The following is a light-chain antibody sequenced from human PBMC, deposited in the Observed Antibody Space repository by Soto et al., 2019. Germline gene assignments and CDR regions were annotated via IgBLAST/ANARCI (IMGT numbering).Light chain of an antibody. J-gene: IGKJ5*01. CDR3: QQYNNWPPIT. CDR2: GAS. Sequence: EIVLTQSPGTLSLSPGERSTLPCSASQSISSKLAWYQHKPGQAPRLFIYGASTRATGIPARFSGSGSGTEFTLSIRSLQSEDFAVYYCQQYNNWPPITFGQGTRLEI. CDR1: QSISSK. V-gene: IGKV3-15*01.